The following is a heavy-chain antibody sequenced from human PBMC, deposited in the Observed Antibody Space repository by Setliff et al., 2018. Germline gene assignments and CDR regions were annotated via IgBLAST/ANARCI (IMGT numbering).Heavy chain of an antibody. D-gene: IGHD6-19*01. Sequence: ASVKVSCKASGYTFTSDYMHWVRQAPGLGLEWMGTINPSSGRTSYAQKFQGRVTMTRDTSTSTVYMDMSSLRSEDTAVYYCARVTVAGTDYWGQGTLVTVSS. CDR2: INPSSGRT. V-gene: IGHV1-46*01. J-gene: IGHJ4*02. CDR1: GYTFTSDY. CDR3: ARVTVAGTDY.